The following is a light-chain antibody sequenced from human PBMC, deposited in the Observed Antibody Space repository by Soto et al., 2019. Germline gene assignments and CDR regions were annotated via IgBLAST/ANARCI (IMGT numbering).Light chain of an antibody. CDR2: GTS. Sequence: ESELTQSAGTLSLSPGERATLSWGTSQSVSRNYLAWFQQKPGQAPRLVIYGTSSRATGIPDRFSGSGSGTDFTLTISRLEPEDFAVYYCQQYGNSPITFGQGTRLEIK. V-gene: IGKV3-20*01. J-gene: IGKJ5*01. CDR3: QQYGNSPIT. CDR1: QSVSRNY.